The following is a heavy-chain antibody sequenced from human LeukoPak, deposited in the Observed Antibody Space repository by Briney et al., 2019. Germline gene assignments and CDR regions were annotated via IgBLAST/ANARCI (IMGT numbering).Heavy chain of an antibody. V-gene: IGHV3-74*01. CDR3: ARPVKGWLLDAFDI. D-gene: IGHD2-21*02. CDR2: INPDGSST. J-gene: IGHJ3*02. CDR1: GFTFSDFW. Sequence: GGSLRLSCAGSGFTFSDFWMTWVRQAPGKGLVWVSRINPDGSSTSYADSVKGRFTISRDNAKNTLYLQMNSLRAEDTAVYYCARPVKGWLLDAFDIWGQGTMVTVSS.